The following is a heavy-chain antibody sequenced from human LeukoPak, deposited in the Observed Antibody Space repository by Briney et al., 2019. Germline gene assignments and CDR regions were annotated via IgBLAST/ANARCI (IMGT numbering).Heavy chain of an antibody. CDR3: AKHRHQDSSGYNY. CDR1: GFTFSTYA. Sequence: PGGSLRLSCAASGFTFSTYAMTWVRQAPGKGLEWVSLISGTGGSTYYADSVKGRFTISRDNSKNTLYLQMNSLRAEDTAVYYCAKHRHQDSSGYNYWGQGTLVTVSS. CDR2: ISGTGGST. J-gene: IGHJ4*02. D-gene: IGHD3-22*01. V-gene: IGHV3-23*01.